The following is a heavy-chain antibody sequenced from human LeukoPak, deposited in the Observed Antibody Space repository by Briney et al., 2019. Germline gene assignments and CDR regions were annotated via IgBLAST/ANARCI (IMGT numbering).Heavy chain of an antibody. CDR1: GGSSTNSY. CDR2: IHATGST. CDR3: VRIIDRDV. Sequence: SETLSLICTVSGGSSTNSYWSWIRHSAGTGMEWIGRIHATGSTNYNPSLTSRVSMSLDMPTHQFSLTLSAVTVADTATYYCVRIIDRDVWGQGTLVTVSP. V-gene: IGHV4-4*07. D-gene: IGHD3-9*01. J-gene: IGHJ3*01.